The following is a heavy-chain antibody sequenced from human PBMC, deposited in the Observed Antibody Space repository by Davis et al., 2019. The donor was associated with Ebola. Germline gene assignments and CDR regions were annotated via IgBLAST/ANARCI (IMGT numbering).Heavy chain of an antibody. Sequence: SGPTLVTPPETLTLTCTVSGFSLSNGRMGVSWIRQPPGKALEWLAHIFSSDRKSYITSLKSRLTISKDTSKNQVVLTMTNMDPVDTGTYYCARIVEGSGSSAFDYWGQGTLVTVSS. CDR3: ARIVEGSGSSAFDY. J-gene: IGHJ4*02. CDR2: IFSSDRK. D-gene: IGHD3-10*01. V-gene: IGHV2-26*01. CDR1: GFSLSNGRMG.